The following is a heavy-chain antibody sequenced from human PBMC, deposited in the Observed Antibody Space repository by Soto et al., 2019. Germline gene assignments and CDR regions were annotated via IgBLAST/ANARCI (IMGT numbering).Heavy chain of an antibody. D-gene: IGHD6-19*01. CDR2: ISSSSSYI. Sequence: PGGSLRLSCAASGFTFSSYSMNWVRQAPGKGLEWVSSISSSSSYIYYADSVKGRFTISRDNAKNSLYLQMNSLRAEDTAVYYCARVLSPGYTSGWYFDYWGQGTLVTVSS. CDR3: ARVLSPGYTSGWYFDY. V-gene: IGHV3-21*01. J-gene: IGHJ4*02. CDR1: GFTFSSYS.